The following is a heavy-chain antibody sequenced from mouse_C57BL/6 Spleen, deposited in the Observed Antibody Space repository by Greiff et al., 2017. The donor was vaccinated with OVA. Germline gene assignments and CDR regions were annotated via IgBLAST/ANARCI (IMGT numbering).Heavy chain of an antibody. CDR1: GYAFSSSW. D-gene: IGHD2-3*01. CDR3: AGDGYSGFAY. J-gene: IGHJ3*01. V-gene: IGHV1-82*01. Sequence: VQLQESGPELAKPGASVKLSCKASGYAFSSSWMHWVKQRPGKGLEWIGRIYPRDGDTNYNGKFKGKATLTADKSSSTAYMQLSSLTSEDSAVCVSAGDGYSGFAYWGQGTLVTVSA. CDR2: IYPRDGDT.